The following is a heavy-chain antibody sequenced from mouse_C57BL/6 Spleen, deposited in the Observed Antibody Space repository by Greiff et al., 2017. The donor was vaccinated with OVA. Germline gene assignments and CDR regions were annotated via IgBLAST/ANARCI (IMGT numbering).Heavy chain of an antibody. V-gene: IGHV1-39*01. J-gene: IGHJ4*01. CDR2: INTNYGTT. CDR1: GYSFTAYN. D-gene: IGHD1-1*01. CDR3: ASYGSSPSYAMDY. Sequence: VQLKQSGPELVKPGASVKISCKASGYSFTAYNMNWVKQSNGKSLEWIGVINTNYGTTSYNQNFKGKATLTVYQSSSTAYRQLNSLTSEDSAGYDCASYGSSPSYAMDYWGQGTSVTVSS.